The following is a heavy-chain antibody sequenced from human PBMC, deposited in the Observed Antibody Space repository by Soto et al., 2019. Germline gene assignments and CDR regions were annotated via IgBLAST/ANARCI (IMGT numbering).Heavy chain of an antibody. CDR3: ARDRRYYGSGSYYYDYYYGMDV. Sequence: PWRSLRLCCAASGFTFSSYGMHWVRQAPGKGLEWVAVIWYDGSNKYYADSVKGRFTISRDNSKNTLYLQMNSLRAEDTAVYYCARDRRYYGSGSYYYDYYYGMDVWGQGTTVTVSS. D-gene: IGHD3-10*01. V-gene: IGHV3-33*01. CDR1: GFTFSSYG. CDR2: IWYDGSNK. J-gene: IGHJ6*02.